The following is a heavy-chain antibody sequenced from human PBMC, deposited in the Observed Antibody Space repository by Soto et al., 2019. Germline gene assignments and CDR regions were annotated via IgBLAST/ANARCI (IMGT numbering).Heavy chain of an antibody. CDR1: GFTFDKYA. J-gene: IGHJ5*02. D-gene: IGHD3-10*01. CDR3: ARGGIGWFDP. CDR2: VSPSGDNT. V-gene: IGHV3-23*01. Sequence: PGGSLRLSCAASGFTFDKYAMAWVRQAPGQGLEWVSTVSPSGDNTYQADSVKGRFTISRDNSKNTLYLQMNSLSAEDTAVYYCARGGIGWFDPWGQGTLVTVSS.